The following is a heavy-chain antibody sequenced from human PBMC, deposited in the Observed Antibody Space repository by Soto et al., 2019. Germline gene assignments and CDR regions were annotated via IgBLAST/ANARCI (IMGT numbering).Heavy chain of an antibody. CDR1: GGSISSYY. J-gene: IGHJ3*02. CDR2: LYYSGTT. V-gene: IGHV4-59*01. D-gene: IGHD5-12*01. Sequence: PSETLSLTCTVSGGSISSYYWSWIRQPPGKELEGMGYLYYSGTTNYNPSLKSRVTISVDTSNNQFSLKLSSVTAADTAVYYCAGADGYNLLGAFDIWDQVTMLAVS. CDR3: AGADGYNLLGAFDI.